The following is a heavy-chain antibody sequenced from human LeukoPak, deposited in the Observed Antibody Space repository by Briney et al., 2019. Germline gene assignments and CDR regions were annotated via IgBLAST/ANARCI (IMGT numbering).Heavy chain of an antibody. V-gene: IGHV5-51*01. CDR3: ARHKSVGAYSSGRLAGYYYYMDV. Sequence: GESLKISCKGSGYSFTSYWIGWVRQMPGKGLEWMGIIYPGDSDTRYSPSFQGQVTISADKSISTAYLQWSSLKASDTAMYYCARHKSVGAYSSGRLAGYYYYMDVWGKGTTVTVSS. CDR2: IYPGDSDT. J-gene: IGHJ6*03. D-gene: IGHD6-19*01. CDR1: GYSFTSYW.